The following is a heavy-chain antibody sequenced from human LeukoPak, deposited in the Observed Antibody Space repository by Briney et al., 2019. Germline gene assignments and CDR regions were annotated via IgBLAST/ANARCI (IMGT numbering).Heavy chain of an antibody. CDR1: GFTFSSYW. CDR2: INQDGTGK. J-gene: IGHJ4*02. Sequence: PGGSLRLSCAASGFTFSSYWMSWVRQAPGKGLEWVANINQDGTGKYCVDSLKGRFTISRDNAKNSLYLQMNSLRAEDTAVYYCARDGHYSIYELRFDYWGQGALVTVSS. V-gene: IGHV3-7*01. D-gene: IGHD4-11*01. CDR3: ARDGHYSIYELRFDY.